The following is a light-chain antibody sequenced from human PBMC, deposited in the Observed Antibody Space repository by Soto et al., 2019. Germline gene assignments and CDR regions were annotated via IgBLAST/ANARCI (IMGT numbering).Light chain of an antibody. J-gene: IGKJ4*01. CDR3: QQYGSSPLT. Sequence: VMTQSPATLSVSPGERATLSCWASETVATNLAWYQQKPGQGPRLLISGASTRAAGISDRFRGSGSGTDFTLTISRLEPEDFAVYYCQQYGSSPLTFGGGTKVDIK. CDR1: ETVATN. CDR2: GAS. V-gene: IGKV3-20*01.